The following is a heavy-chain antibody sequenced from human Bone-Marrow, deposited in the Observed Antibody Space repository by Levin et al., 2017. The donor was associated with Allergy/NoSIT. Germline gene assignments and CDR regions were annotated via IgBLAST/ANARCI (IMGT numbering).Heavy chain of an antibody. Sequence: KAGGSLRLSCKASGYRFGSYYLHWVRQAPGQGLEWMGVVNPSDENAGYAPKFQGRVTMTSDTSTSTVNMELRSLTSEDTAVYYCARVWNYDSMDAFDLWGQGTMVIVSS. J-gene: IGHJ3*01. CDR3: ARVWNYDSMDAFDL. D-gene: IGHD3-22*01. CDR2: VNPSDENA. V-gene: IGHV1-46*01. CDR1: GYRFGSYY.